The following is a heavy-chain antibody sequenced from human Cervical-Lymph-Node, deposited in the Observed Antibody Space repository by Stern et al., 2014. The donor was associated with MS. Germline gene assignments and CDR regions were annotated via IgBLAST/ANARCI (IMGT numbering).Heavy chain of an antibody. J-gene: IGHJ4*02. CDR3: PALGATFAY. V-gene: IGHV3-30*03. CDR1: GFNFSNYG. Sequence: VQLVESGGGVVQPGRSLRLSCAASGFNFSNYGMNWVRQAPGKGLEWVSFISYGGSKKSYGYSVRGRFTIYSSYYKKPLISIMNTLRVEDTAVYYCPALGATFAYWGQGALVTVSS. CDR2: ISYGGSKK. D-gene: IGHD1-26*01.